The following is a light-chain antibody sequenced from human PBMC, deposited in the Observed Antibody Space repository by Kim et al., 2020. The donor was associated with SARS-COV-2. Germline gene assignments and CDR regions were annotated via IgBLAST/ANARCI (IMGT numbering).Light chain of an antibody. CDR3: QVWDISSDHHVL. CDR1: NIGSKS. J-gene: IGLJ2*01. Sequence: SYELTQPPSVSVAPGKTASVTCGGTNIGSKSVHWYQQRPGQAPVLVMYYDSDRPSGIPERFSGSNSGDTASLTISRVEAGDEADYYCQVWDISSDHHVLFGGGTQLTVL. V-gene: IGLV3-21*04. CDR2: YDS.